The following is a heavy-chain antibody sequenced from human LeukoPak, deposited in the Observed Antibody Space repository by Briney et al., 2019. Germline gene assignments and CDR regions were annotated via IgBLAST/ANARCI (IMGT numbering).Heavy chain of an antibody. D-gene: IGHD2-15*01. CDR1: GFTFNIYA. CDR3: ANGGYFDY. Sequence: GGSLRLSCAASGFTFNIYAMNWVRQAPGKGLEWVANIKQDGSEKYYVDSVKGRFTISRDNAKNSLYLQMNSLRAEDTAVYYCANGGYFDYWGQGTLVTVSS. J-gene: IGHJ4*02. CDR2: IKQDGSEK. V-gene: IGHV3-7*03.